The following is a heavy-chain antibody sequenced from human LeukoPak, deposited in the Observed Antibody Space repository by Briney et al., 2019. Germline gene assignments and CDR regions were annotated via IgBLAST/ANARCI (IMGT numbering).Heavy chain of an antibody. Sequence: SETLSLTCAVYGGSFSGYYWSWIRQPPGKGLEWIGGINHSGSTNYNPSLKSRVTISVDTSKNQFSLKLSSVTAADTAVYYCASQKYSAYYFDYWGQGTLVTVSS. V-gene: IGHV4-34*01. D-gene: IGHD2-15*01. CDR1: GGSFSGYY. CDR2: INHSGST. J-gene: IGHJ4*02. CDR3: ASQKYSAYYFDY.